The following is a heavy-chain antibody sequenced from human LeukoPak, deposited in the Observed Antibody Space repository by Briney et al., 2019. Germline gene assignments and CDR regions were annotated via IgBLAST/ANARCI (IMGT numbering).Heavy chain of an antibody. Sequence: SETLSLTCAVSGYSISSGYYWGWIRQPPGKGLEWIGSIYHSGSTYYNSSLKSRVTISVDTSKNQFSLKLSSVTAADTAVYYCARVKITMVRGVQYPDYWGQGTLVTVSS. D-gene: IGHD3-10*01. CDR2: IYHSGST. V-gene: IGHV4-38-2*01. J-gene: IGHJ4*02. CDR3: ARVKITMVRGVQYPDY. CDR1: GYSISSGYY.